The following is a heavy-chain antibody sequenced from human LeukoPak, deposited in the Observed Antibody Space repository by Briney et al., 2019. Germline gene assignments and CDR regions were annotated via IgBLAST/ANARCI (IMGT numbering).Heavy chain of an antibody. Sequence: ASVKVSCKASGYTFTSYGISWVRQAPGQGLEWMGWISAYNGNTNYVQKLQGRVTMTTDTSTSTAYMELRSLRSDDTAVYYCARDDGFGTIFGVVLPTWGQGTLVTVSS. CDR3: ARDDGFGTIFGVVLPT. CDR2: ISAYNGNT. J-gene: IGHJ5*02. V-gene: IGHV1-18*01. CDR1: GYTFTSYG. D-gene: IGHD3-3*01.